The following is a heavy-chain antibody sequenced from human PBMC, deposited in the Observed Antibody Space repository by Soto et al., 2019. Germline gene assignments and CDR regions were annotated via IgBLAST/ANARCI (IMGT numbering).Heavy chain of an antibody. D-gene: IGHD3-16*01. CDR2: ISESGGST. J-gene: IGHJ1*01. Sequence: EVQFLESGGGSVQPGGSLRLSCTASGFNFSNYAMNWVRQAPGRGLEVVSGISESGGSTYYGDSVKGRFTISRDNSKNTLYLQMNSLRAEDTDVYYCAKHEGGHWGQGTLVTVSS. CDR1: GFNFSNYA. V-gene: IGHV3-23*01. CDR3: AKHEGGH.